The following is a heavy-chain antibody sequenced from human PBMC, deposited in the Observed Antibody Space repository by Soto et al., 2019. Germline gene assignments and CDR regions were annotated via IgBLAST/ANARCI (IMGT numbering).Heavy chain of an antibody. V-gene: IGHV1-18*01. CDR1: GYTFTSYG. Sequence: ASVKVSCKASGYTFTSYGISWVRQAPGQGLEWMGWISAYNGNTNYAQKLQGRVTMTTDTSTSTAYMELRSLRSDDTAVYYCARGMVVPAAMDYGVPSYYGMDVWGQGTTVTVSS. CDR3: ARGMVVPAAMDYGVPSYYGMDV. CDR2: ISAYNGNT. J-gene: IGHJ6*02. D-gene: IGHD2-2*01.